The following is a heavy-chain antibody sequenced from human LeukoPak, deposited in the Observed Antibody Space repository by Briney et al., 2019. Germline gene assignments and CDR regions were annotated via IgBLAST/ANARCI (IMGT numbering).Heavy chain of an antibody. CDR3: AKAEGDYYDSSGYYATAY. CDR1: GFTFSSYA. J-gene: IGHJ4*02. Sequence: GGSLRLSCAASGFTFSSYAMSWVRQAPGKGLEWVSAISGSGGSTYYADSVKGRFTISRDNSKNTLYLQMNSLRAEGTAVYYCAKAEGDYYDSSGYYATAYWGQGTLVTVSS. D-gene: IGHD3-22*01. V-gene: IGHV3-23*01. CDR2: ISGSGGST.